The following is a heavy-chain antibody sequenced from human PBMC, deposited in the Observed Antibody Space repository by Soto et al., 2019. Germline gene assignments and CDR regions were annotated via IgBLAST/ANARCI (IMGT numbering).Heavy chain of an antibody. Sequence: SGPTLVNPTQTLTLTCTFSGFSLSTSGVGVAWILQSPGKALEWPALVYWNDDKRYSPSLKSRLTITKETSKSQVVLTMTNMDPVDTATFYCAHLSTVTTPPDLVEYFPHWGQGTLVTVSS. CDR2: VYWNDDK. CDR1: GFSLSTSGVG. J-gene: IGHJ1*01. V-gene: IGHV2-5*01. D-gene: IGHD4-17*01. CDR3: AHLSTVTTPPDLVEYFPH.